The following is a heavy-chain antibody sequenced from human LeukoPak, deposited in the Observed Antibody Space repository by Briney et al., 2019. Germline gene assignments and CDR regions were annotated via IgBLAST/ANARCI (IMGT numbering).Heavy chain of an antibody. Sequence: LETLSLTCTVSGGSIDSNSWTWIRQPPGKGLEWIGYIYYSGTTNYNPSLKSRVTMSVDMSKNQFSLKLSPVTAADTAVYYCARRSSSWKNWFDPWGQGTLVTVSS. J-gene: IGHJ5*02. D-gene: IGHD6-13*01. V-gene: IGHV4-59*01. CDR1: GGSIDSNS. CDR2: IYYSGTT. CDR3: ARRSSSWKNWFDP.